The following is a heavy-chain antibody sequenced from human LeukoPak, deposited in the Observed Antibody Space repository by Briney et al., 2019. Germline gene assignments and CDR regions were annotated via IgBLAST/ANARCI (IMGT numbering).Heavy chain of an antibody. CDR3: ARNWYGSSWSEQIYYFDY. CDR1: GNSISSGYY. CDR2: VYHSGST. Sequence: SETLSLTCTVSGNSISSGYYWDWIRQPPGKGLQWIGSVYHSGSTYYNPSLKSRITISVDTSKNQFSLKLNSVTAADTAVYYCARNWYGSSWSEQIYYFDYWGQGTLVTVSS. D-gene: IGHD6-13*01. J-gene: IGHJ4*02. V-gene: IGHV4-38-2*02.